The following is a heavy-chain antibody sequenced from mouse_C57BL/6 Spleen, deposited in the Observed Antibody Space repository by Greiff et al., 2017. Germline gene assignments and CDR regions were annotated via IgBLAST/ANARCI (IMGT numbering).Heavy chain of an antibody. CDR2: INPNNGGT. CDR3: ARNYYGSSYFDV. D-gene: IGHD1-1*01. J-gene: IGHJ1*03. CDR1: GYTFTDYN. V-gene: IGHV1-18*01. Sequence: VQLKESGPELVKPGASVKIPCKASGYTFTDYNMDWVKQSHGKSLEWIGDINPNNGGTIYNQKFKGKATLTVDKSSSTAYMELRSLTSEDTAVYYCARNYYGSSYFDVWGTGTTVTVSS.